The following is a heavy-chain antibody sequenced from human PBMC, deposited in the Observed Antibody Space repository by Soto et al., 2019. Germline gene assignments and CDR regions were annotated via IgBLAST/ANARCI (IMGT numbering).Heavy chain of an antibody. CDR2: IGTAGDT. J-gene: IGHJ6*03. CDR3: ARGSRKNPYYYYYMEV. Sequence: GGSLRLSCAASGFTFSSYDMHWVSQATGKGLEWVSAIGTAGDTYYPGSVKGRFTISRENAKNSLYLQMNGLRAGDTAVYYCARGSRKNPYYYYYMEVWGKGTTVTVSS. V-gene: IGHV3-13*01. CDR1: GFTFSSYD.